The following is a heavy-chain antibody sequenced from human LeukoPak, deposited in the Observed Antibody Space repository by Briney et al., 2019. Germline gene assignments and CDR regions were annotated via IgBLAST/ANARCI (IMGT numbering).Heavy chain of an antibody. D-gene: IGHD3-10*01. CDR2: ISYDGSNK. Sequence: PGRSLRLSCAASGFTFSSYGMHWVRQAPGQGLEWVAVISYDGSNKYYADSVKGRFTISRDNSKNTLYLQMNSLRAEDTAVYYCAKDGDGSADYWGQGTLVTVSS. V-gene: IGHV3-30*18. CDR3: AKDGDGSADY. J-gene: IGHJ4*02. CDR1: GFTFSSYG.